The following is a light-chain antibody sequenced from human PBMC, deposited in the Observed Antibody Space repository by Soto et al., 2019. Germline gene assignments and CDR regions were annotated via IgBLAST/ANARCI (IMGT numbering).Light chain of an antibody. CDR3: QKQNSAPLT. J-gene: IGKJ4*01. CDR1: QGIGNY. V-gene: IGKV1-27*01. CDR2: AAS. Sequence: DIQMTQSPSSLSASVGDRVTITCRASQGIGNYVAWYQQKPGRVPKLLIYAASTLQSGVPARFSGSGSGTDFTLTISSLQPEDVASYYCQKQNSAPLTFAGGTKVEIK.